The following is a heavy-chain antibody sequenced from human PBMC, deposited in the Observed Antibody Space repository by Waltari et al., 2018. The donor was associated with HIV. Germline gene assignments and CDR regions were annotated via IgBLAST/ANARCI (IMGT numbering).Heavy chain of an antibody. J-gene: IGHJ6*02. Sequence: EGQLVESGRGVVRHGGDMMLYCPAAGFTFSGDSMRWVRQATGKGLEWLSYITSSGIIILYTDSVKGRFTTSRDNAKNSLYLQMSSLRDEDTAVYYCARSKSYGMDVWGQGTTVTVSS. V-gene: IGHV3-48*02. CDR1: GFTFSGDS. CDR2: ITSSGIII. CDR3: ARSKSYGMDV.